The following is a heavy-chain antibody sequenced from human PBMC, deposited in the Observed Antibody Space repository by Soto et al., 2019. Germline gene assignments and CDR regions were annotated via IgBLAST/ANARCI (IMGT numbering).Heavy chain of an antibody. J-gene: IGHJ4*02. D-gene: IGHD5-12*01. V-gene: IGHV1-8*02. CDR3: AKGDGFSDYAFFDS. Sequence: ASVKVSCKASGYTSSSYDINWVRQPSGQGLEWMGRINPNSGNTASAQKFQGRLTMTRDTSANTAYMELSSLKSEDTAVYYCAKGDGFSDYAFFDSWGQGTMVTVSS. CDR2: INPNSGNT. CDR1: GYTSSSYD.